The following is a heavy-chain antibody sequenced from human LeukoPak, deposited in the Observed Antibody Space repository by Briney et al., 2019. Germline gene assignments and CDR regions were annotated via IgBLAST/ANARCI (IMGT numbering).Heavy chain of an antibody. Sequence: GGSLRFSCAASGFTFSSYGMHWVRQAPGKGLEWVAVISYDGSNKYYADSVKGRFTISRDNSKNTLYLQMNSLRAEDTAVYYCAKTDLDGITGNFDYWGQETLVTVSS. J-gene: IGHJ4*02. CDR3: AKTDLDGITGNFDY. V-gene: IGHV3-30*18. CDR2: ISYDGSNK. D-gene: IGHD3/OR15-3a*01. CDR1: GFTFSSYG.